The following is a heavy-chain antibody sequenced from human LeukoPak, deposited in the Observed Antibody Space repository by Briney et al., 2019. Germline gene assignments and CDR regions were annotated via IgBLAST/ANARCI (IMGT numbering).Heavy chain of an antibody. Sequence: GGSLRLSCAASGFTFSSYSMNWVRQAPGKGLEWVSCISSSSSYIYYADSVKGRFTISRDNAKNSLYLQMNSLRVEDTAVYYCARAHNWKYGTFDYWGQGALVTVSS. CDR1: GFTFSSYS. CDR2: ISSSSSYI. D-gene: IGHD1-7*01. V-gene: IGHV3-21*01. CDR3: ARAHNWKYGTFDY. J-gene: IGHJ4*02.